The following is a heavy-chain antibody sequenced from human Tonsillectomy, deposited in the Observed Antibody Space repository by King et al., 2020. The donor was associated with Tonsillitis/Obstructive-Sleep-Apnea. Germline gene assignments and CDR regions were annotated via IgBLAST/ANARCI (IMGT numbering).Heavy chain of an antibody. D-gene: IGHD2-21*01. V-gene: IGHV5-51*01. J-gene: IGHJ4*02. CDR3: ARLAYCAGDCYHFDY. CDR2: IYPGDSDT. Sequence: VQLVESGTELKKPGESLKISCEASGYNFFNHWIGWVRQVPGKGLEWMAIIYPGDSDTRYSPSFQGQVTISADGSISTAYLQWSSLKASVTAMYYCARLAYCAGDCYHFDYWGQGSLVTVST. CDR1: GYNFFNHW.